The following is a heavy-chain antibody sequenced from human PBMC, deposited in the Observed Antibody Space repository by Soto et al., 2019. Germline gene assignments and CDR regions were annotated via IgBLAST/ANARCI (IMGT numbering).Heavy chain of an antibody. CDR2: IRGHTDDT. CDR1: GFTFSAYT. J-gene: IGHJ4*02. V-gene: IGHV3-23*01. CDR3: AKTGPVTARIRFDY. Sequence: EVQLLESGGGLVQPGGSLRLSCAGSGFTFSAYTMAWVRQAPGRGLEWISGIRGHTDDTYYADSVKGRFSISRDSFRNTLYLQMNDLRADDTAVYYCAKTGPVTARIRFDYWGQGALVTVSS. D-gene: IGHD2-21*02.